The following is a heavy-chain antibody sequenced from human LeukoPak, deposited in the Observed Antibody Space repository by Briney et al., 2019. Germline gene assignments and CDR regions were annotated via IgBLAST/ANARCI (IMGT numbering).Heavy chain of an antibody. D-gene: IGHD3-22*01. CDR2: INHSGST. V-gene: IGHV4-34*01. CDR1: GGSFSGYY. CDR3: ARAGDSSGYYSASFDP. J-gene: IGHJ5*02. Sequence: PSETLSLTCAVYGGSFSGYYWSWIRQPPGKGLEWIGEINHSGSTNYNPSLKSRVTISVDTSKNQFSLKLSSVTAADTAVYYCARAGDSSGYYSASFDPWGQGTLVTVSS.